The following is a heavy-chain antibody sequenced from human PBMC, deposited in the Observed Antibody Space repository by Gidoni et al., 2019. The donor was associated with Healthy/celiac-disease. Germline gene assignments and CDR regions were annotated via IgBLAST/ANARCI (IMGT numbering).Heavy chain of an antibody. Sequence: EVQLVESGGGLVQPGGSLRLSCAASGFTFSSYDMHWVRQATGKGLEWVSAIGTAGDTYYPGSVKGRFTISRENAKNSLYLQMNSLRAGDTAVYYCARGQYSSSWRYYGMDVWGQGTTVTVSS. V-gene: IGHV3-13*01. CDR2: IGTAGDT. J-gene: IGHJ6*02. D-gene: IGHD6-13*01. CDR3: ARGQYSSSWRYYGMDV. CDR1: GFTFSSYD.